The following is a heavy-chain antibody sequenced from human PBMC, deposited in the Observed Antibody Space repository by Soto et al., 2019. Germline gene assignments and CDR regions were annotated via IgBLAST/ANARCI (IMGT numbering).Heavy chain of an antibody. CDR2: IVVGSGNT. Sequence: SVKVSCKASGFTFTSSAVQWVRQARGQRLEWIGWIVVGSGNTNYAQKFQERVTITRDMSKSTAYMELSSLRSEDTAVYYCAADREIGYYGMDVWGQGTTVTVSS. CDR1: GFTFTSSA. V-gene: IGHV1-58*01. CDR3: AADREIGYYGMDV. J-gene: IGHJ6*02. D-gene: IGHD3-16*01.